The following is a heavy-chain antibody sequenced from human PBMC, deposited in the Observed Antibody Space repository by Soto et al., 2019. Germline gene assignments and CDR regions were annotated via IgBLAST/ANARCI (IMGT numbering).Heavy chain of an antibody. CDR3: AREIAYDSSGYYYYFDY. J-gene: IGHJ4*02. V-gene: IGHV4-4*02. CDR1: GGSISSSNW. Sequence: SETLSLTCAVSGGSISSSNWWSWVRQPPGKGLEWIGEIYHSGSTNYNPSLKSRVTISVDKSKNQFSLKLSSVTAADTAVYYCAREIAYDSSGYYYYFDYWGQGTLVTVS. CDR2: IYHSGST. D-gene: IGHD3-22*01.